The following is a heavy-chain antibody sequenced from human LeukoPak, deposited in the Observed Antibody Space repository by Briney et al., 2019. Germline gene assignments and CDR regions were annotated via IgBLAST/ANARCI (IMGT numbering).Heavy chain of an antibody. CDR3: ARSPGAPFDY. Sequence: SETLSLTCTVSGGSISSYYWSWIRQPPGRGLEWIGYVYFRGTTNYNPSIKSRVTISVDTSKNQFSLKLTSVTAADTAVYYCARSPGAPFDYWGQGSLVTVSS. CDR1: GGSISSYY. J-gene: IGHJ4*02. V-gene: IGHV4-59*01. CDR2: VYFRGTT. D-gene: IGHD7-27*01.